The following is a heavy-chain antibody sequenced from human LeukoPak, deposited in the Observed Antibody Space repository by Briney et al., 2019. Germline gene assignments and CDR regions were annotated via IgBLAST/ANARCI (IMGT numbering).Heavy chain of an antibody. CDR2: INPNSGGT. CDR3: ARDTTRDNWFDP. CDR1: GYTFTGYY. D-gene: IGHD1-26*01. J-gene: IGHJ5*02. V-gene: IGHV1-2*02. Sequence: ASVKVSCKASGYTFTGYYMHWVRRAPGQGLERMGWINPNSGGTNYAQKFQGRVTMTRDTSISTAYMELSGLRSDDTAVYYCARDTTRDNWFDPWGQGTLVTVSS.